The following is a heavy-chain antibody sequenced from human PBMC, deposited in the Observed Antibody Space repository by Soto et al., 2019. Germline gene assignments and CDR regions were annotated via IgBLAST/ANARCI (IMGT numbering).Heavy chain of an antibody. V-gene: IGHV3-7*01. D-gene: IGHD6-6*01. CDR2: IKQDGSEK. CDR3: AREMYSSSSYIPNDY. J-gene: IGHJ4*02. Sequence: GGSLRLSSAASGFTFSSYWMSWVRQSPGKGLEWVANIKQDGSEKYYVDSVKGRFTISRDNAKNSLYLQMNSLRAEDTAVYYCAREMYSSSSYIPNDYWGQGTLVTVSS. CDR1: GFTFSSYW.